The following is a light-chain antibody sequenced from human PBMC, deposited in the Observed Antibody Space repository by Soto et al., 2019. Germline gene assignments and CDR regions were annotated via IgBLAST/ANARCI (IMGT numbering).Light chain of an antibody. CDR3: SSYTSSSTEVL. J-gene: IGLJ2*01. Sequence: QSALTQPASVSGSPGQSITISCTGTSSDVGGYNYVSWYQQHPGKAPKLMIYEVSYRPSGVSNRFSGSKSGNTASLTISGLQAEDEADYYCSSYTSSSTEVLFGGGTKLT. CDR2: EVS. V-gene: IGLV2-14*01. CDR1: SSDVGGYNY.